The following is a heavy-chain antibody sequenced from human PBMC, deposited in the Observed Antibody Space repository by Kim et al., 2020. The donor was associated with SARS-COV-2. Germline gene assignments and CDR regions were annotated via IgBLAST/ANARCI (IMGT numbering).Heavy chain of an antibody. Sequence: GGSLRLSCAASGFTFSSYGMHWVRQAPGKGLEWVAVISYDGSNKYYADSVKGRFTISRDNSKNTLYLQMNSLRAEDTAVYYCAKPPLTDDYGDKGSCYFDYWGQGTLVTVSS. J-gene: IGHJ4*02. V-gene: IGHV3-30*18. D-gene: IGHD4-17*01. CDR1: GFTFSSYG. CDR3: AKPPLTDDYGDKGSCYFDY. CDR2: ISYDGSNK.